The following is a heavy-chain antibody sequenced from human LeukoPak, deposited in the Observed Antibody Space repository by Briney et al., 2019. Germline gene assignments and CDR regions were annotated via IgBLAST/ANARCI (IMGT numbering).Heavy chain of an antibody. V-gene: IGHV1-69*01. CDR2: IIPIFGTA. Sequence: GSSVKVSCKASGGTFSSYPISWVRQAPGQGLEWMGGIIPIFGTANYAQKFQGRVTITADESTSTAYMELSSLRSEDTAVYYCARGDGSGYEVYYYYGMDVWGQGTTVTVSS. CDR3: ARGDGSGYEVYYYYGMDV. J-gene: IGHJ6*02. CDR1: GGTFSSYP. D-gene: IGHD5-12*01.